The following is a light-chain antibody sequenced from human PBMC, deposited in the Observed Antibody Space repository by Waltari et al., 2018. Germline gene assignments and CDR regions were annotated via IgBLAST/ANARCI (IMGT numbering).Light chain of an antibody. J-gene: IGKJ2*01. CDR1: QSISSY. Sequence: DIQMTQSPSSLSASVGDRVTITCRESQSISSYLNWYQQKPGKAPKLLIYAASSLQSGVPSRFSGSGSGTDFTITISSLQPEDFATYYCQQSYSTPRTFGQGTKLEIK. CDR2: AAS. CDR3: QQSYSTPRT. V-gene: IGKV1-39*01.